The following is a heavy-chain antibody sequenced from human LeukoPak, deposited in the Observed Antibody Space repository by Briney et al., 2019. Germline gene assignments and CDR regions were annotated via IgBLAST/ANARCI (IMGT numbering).Heavy chain of an antibody. V-gene: IGHV1-69*01. D-gene: IGHD6-19*01. J-gene: IGHJ4*02. CDR1: GGTFSSYA. Sequence: SVKVSCKASGGTFSSYAISWVRQAPGQGLEWMGGIIPIFGTANYAQKFQGGVTITADESTSTAYMELSSLRSEDTAVYYCARAHRGGSGWPLDYWGQGTLVTVSS. CDR2: IIPIFGTA. CDR3: ARAHRGGSGWPLDY.